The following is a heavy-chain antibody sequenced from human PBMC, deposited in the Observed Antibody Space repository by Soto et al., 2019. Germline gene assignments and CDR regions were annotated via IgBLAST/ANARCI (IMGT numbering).Heavy chain of an antibody. V-gene: IGHV4-59*01. Sequence: SETLSLTCTVSGGSISSYCWNWIRQPPGKALEWVGYISYSGSTNYNPSLKSRVTISIDTSKNQFSLNLRSVTAADTAVYYCARRYGYAFDIWGQGTMVTVSS. J-gene: IGHJ3*02. D-gene: IGHD4-17*01. CDR3: ARRYGYAFDI. CDR1: GGSISSYC. CDR2: ISYSGST.